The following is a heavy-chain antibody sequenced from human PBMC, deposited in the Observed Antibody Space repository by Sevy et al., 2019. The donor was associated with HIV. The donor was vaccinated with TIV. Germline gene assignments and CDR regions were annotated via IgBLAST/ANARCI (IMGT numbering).Heavy chain of an antibody. D-gene: IGHD6-19*01. CDR3: ARAFRAVAGSYYFDY. CDR1: GGSISISSYY. Sequence: SETLSLTRTVSGGSISISSYYWGWIRQRSGKGLEWIGSFYYSESAYYNPSLKSRVTISVDTSKNQFSLKLSSVTAADTAVYYCARAFRAVAGSYYFDYWGQGTLVTVSS. V-gene: IGHV4-39*01. J-gene: IGHJ4*02. CDR2: FYYSESA.